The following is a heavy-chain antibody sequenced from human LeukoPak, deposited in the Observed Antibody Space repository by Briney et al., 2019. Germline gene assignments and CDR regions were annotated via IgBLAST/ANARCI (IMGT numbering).Heavy chain of an antibody. J-gene: IGHJ5*02. CDR1: GYTFSNFG. CDR2: INPYTEDT. V-gene: IGHV1-18*01. CDR3: ARQRRWNYAFDP. Sequence: ASVKVSCKASGYTFSNFGISWVRQAPGRGLEWLGWINPYTEDTDYAQKFQGRVTMTTDASTTTAHMELRSLRSDDTAVYYCARQRRWNYAFDPWGQGTLVTVSS. D-gene: IGHD1-7*01.